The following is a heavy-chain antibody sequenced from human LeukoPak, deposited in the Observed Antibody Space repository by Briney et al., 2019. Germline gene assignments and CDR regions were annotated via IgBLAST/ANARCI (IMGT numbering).Heavy chain of an antibody. CDR2: IVVGSGNT. CDR1: GFTFTSSA. CDR3: AAGAAAGTMGDY. Sequence: SVKVSCKASGFTFTSSAMQWVRQARGQRLEWTGWIVVGSGNTNYAQKFQERVTITRDMSTSTAYMELSSLRSEDTAVYYCAAGAAAGTMGDYWGQGTLVTVSS. V-gene: IGHV1-58*02. D-gene: IGHD6-13*01. J-gene: IGHJ4*02.